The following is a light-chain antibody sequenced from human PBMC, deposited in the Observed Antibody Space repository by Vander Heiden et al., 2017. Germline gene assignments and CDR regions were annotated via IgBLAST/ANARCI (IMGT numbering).Light chain of an antibody. J-gene: IGLJ2*01. CDR1: DLGYKC. Sequence: SYVLTQPPSVSVAPGQTARLTCAGDDLGYKCVHWYRQRPGQAPVMVVSDETDRPSGIPGRFSGSKSGDTAILTITRVAAGDEADYFCQVWDSSRDHVVFGGGTKLTVL. CDR2: DET. V-gene: IGLV3-21*02. CDR3: QVWDSSRDHVV.